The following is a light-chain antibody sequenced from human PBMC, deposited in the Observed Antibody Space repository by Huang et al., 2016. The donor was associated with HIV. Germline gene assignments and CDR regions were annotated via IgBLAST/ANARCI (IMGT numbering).Light chain of an antibody. CDR1: QSVLSSSNNKNY. CDR3: QHHFNTPA. Sequence: DIVMTQSPDSLTVSLGERATINCKSSQSVLSSSNNKNYLTWYQQKPGQPPKLLIYWASTRESGVPARFIGSGSGTAFTLTISSLQAEDVAAYYCQHHFNTPAFGQGTKVEV. CDR2: WAS. J-gene: IGKJ1*01. V-gene: IGKV4-1*01.